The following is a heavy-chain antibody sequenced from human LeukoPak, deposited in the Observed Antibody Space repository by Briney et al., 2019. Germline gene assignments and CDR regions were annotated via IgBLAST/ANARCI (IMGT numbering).Heavy chain of an antibody. Sequence: GGSLRLSCAASGFIFSSYAMSWVRQAPGKGLEWVAVISYDGSNKYYADSVKGRFTISRDNSKNTLYLQMNSLRAEDTAVYYCAKVHRTYYDFWSGYYFDYWGQGTLVTVSS. CDR2: ISYDGSNK. CDR1: GFIFSSYA. CDR3: AKVHRTYYDFWSGYYFDY. D-gene: IGHD3-3*01. J-gene: IGHJ4*02. V-gene: IGHV3-30*18.